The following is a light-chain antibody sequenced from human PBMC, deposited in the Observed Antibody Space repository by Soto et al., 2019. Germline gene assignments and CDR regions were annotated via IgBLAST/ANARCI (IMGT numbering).Light chain of an antibody. Sequence: IVLTQPPGTLSLSPGEIATLSCRSSQSVSNSYLAWYQQKPGQAPRLLIYGASSRATGIPERFSGSGSGTDFTLTISILEPEGFAVYYCQQYGSSPWTVGQRTQTEIK. V-gene: IGKV3-20*01. J-gene: IGKJ1*01. CDR1: QSVSNSY. CDR3: QQYGSSPWT. CDR2: GAS.